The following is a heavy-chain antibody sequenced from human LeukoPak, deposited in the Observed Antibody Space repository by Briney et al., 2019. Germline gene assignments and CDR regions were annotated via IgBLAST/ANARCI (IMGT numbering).Heavy chain of an antibody. V-gene: IGHV4-61*02. CDR3: ARTLWDIVVVPAAITAQQLVAYYFDY. J-gene: IGHJ4*02. D-gene: IGHD2-2*02. Sequence: PSETLSLTCTVSGGSISSGSYYWSWIRQPAGKGLEWIGRIYTSGSTNYNPSLKSRVTISVDTSKNQFSLKLSSVTAADTAVYYCARTLWDIVVVPAAITAQQLVAYYFDYWGQGTLVTVSS. CDR1: GGSISSGSYY. CDR2: IYTSGST.